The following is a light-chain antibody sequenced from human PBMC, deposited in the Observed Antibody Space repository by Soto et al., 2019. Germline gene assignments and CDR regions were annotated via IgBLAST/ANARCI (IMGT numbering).Light chain of an antibody. J-gene: IGKJ2*01. CDR3: QHRYT. Sequence: DIVMTQSPDSLAVSLGERATINCKSSQTVLYSANNKNSLAWYQQKPGQPPKLLIYWASTRESGVPDRFSGSGSVTDFTLTISSLHAEDVAVYYCQHRYTFGQGTKLEIK. CDR1: QTVLYSANNKNS. V-gene: IGKV4-1*01. CDR2: WAS.